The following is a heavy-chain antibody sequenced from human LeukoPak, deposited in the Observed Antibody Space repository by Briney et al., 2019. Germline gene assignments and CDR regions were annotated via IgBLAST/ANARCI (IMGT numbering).Heavy chain of an antibody. CDR2: INPNSGGT. V-gene: IGHV1-2*02. Sequence: ASVKVSCKASGYTFTGYYMHWVRQAPGQGLEWMGWINPNSGGTNYAQKFQGRVTMTRDTSISTAYMELSRLRSDDTAVYYCARSDWSGYYPLDCWGQGTLVTVSS. D-gene: IGHD3-3*01. CDR3: ARSDWSGYYPLDC. J-gene: IGHJ4*02. CDR1: GYTFTGYY.